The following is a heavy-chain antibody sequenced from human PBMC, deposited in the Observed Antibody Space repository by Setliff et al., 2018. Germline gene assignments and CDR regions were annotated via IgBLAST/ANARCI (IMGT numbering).Heavy chain of an antibody. CDR2: ISGSAGSI. CDR3: VKGTNVVMVYTGFDH. Sequence: LRLSCAASGFTFSDYAMSWVRQAPGKGLEWVSTISGSAGSIHLADSVKGRFTISSDNSKXXLFLQMSSLRAXDXAGYYCVKGTNVVMVYTGFDHWGQGTLVTVSS. D-gene: IGHD2-8*01. J-gene: IGHJ4*01. CDR1: GFTFSDYA. V-gene: IGHV3-23*01.